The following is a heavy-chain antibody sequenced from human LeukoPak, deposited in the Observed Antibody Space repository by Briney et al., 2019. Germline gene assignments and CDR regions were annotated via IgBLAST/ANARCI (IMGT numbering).Heavy chain of an antibody. CDR2: INHSGST. V-gene: IGHV4-34*01. Sequence: PSETLSLTCAVYGGSFSGYYWSWIRQPPGKGLEWIGEINHSGSTNYNPSLKSRVTMSVDTSKNQFSLKLSSVTAADTAVYYCARERITMVRGVRTYYFDYWGQGTLVTVSS. D-gene: IGHD3-10*01. J-gene: IGHJ4*02. CDR1: GGSFSGYY. CDR3: ARERITMVRGVRTYYFDY.